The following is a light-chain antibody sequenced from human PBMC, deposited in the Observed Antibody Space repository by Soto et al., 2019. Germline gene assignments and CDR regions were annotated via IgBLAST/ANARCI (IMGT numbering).Light chain of an antibody. CDR3: QQYGSSPWT. J-gene: IGKJ1*01. V-gene: IGKV3-20*01. CDR2: GAS. CDR1: QRVSSSY. Sequence: EIVLTQSPGTLSLSPGERATLSCRASQRVSSSYLAWYQQKPGQAPRLLIYGASSRATGIPDRFRGSGSGTDFALTISKLEPDDVAVYYCQQYGSSPWTFGQGTNVEIQ.